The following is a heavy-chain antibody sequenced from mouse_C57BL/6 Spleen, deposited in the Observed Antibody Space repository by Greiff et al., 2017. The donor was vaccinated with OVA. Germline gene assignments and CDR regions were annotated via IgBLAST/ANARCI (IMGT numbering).Heavy chain of an antibody. D-gene: IGHD1-1*01. Sequence: QVQLQQPGAELVMPGASVKLSCKASGYTFTSYWMHWVKQRPGQGLEWIGEIDPSDSYTNYNQKFKGKSTLTVDKSSSTAYMQLSSLTSEDSAVYYCARSPTVGYAMDYWGQGTSVTVSS. J-gene: IGHJ4*01. CDR1: GYTFTSYW. V-gene: IGHV1-69*01. CDR2: IDPSDSYT. CDR3: ARSPTVGYAMDY.